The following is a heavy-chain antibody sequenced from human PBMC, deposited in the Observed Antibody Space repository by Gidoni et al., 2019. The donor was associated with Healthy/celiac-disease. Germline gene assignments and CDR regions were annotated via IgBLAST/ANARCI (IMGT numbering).Heavy chain of an antibody. V-gene: IGHV3-53*04. CDR3: ARESRGGPPYGDYYYYGMDV. J-gene: IGHJ6*02. Sequence: EVQLVESGGGLVQPGGSLRLSCAASGFTASSNYMSWVRQAPGKGLEWFSVIYSGGSTYYADSVKGRFTISRHNSKNTLYLQMNSLRAEDTAVYYCARESRGGPPYGDYYYYGMDVWGQGTTVTVSS. CDR1: GFTASSNY. CDR2: IYSGGST. D-gene: IGHD4-17*01.